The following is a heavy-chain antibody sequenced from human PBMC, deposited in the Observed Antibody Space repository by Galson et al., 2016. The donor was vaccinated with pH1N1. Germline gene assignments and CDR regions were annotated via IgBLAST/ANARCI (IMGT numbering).Heavy chain of an antibody. V-gene: IGHV1-3*01. CDR2: INCCNGDT. CDR1: GYTFTTYG. J-gene: IGHJ4*02. Sequence: QSGAEVKKPGASVSVSCKASGYTFTTYGIHWVRQAPGHRLQWMGWINCCNGDTRYAERFQGRVTISRDTSTTTVYMELTNLRPEDTAVFYCVKGGDFDQRGQGTLVTVSS. CDR3: VKGGDFDQ. D-gene: IGHD4-17*01.